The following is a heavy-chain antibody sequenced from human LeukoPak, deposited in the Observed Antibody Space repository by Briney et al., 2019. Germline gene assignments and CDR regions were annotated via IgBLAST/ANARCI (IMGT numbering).Heavy chain of an antibody. CDR2: IYHSGST. CDR3: ARGGGYSSSWYQFDAFDI. CDR1: GGSISSYY. D-gene: IGHD6-13*01. J-gene: IGHJ3*02. Sequence: PSETLSLTCTVSGGSISSYYWSWIRQPPGKGLEWIGYIYHSGSTYYNPSLKSRVTISVDRSKNQFSLKLSSVTAADTAVYYCARGGGYSSSWYQFDAFDIWGQGTMVTVSS. V-gene: IGHV4-59*12.